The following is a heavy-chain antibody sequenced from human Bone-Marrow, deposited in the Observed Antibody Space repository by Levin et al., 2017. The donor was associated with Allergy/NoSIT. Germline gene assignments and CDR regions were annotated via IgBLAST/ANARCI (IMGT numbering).Heavy chain of an antibody. CDR2: INPYSGAT. V-gene: IGHV1-2*02. CDR1: GNTFTGYY. D-gene: IGHD6-19*01. J-gene: IGHJ4*02. Sequence: GESLKISCKASGNTFTGYYIHWVRQAPGQGPEWMGWINPYSGATNYAQNFQGRVTMTSDTSISTAYMELSRLRSDDTAFYYCTRALGLVVTGTVPRYFDYWGQGTLVTVSS. CDR3: TRALGLVVTGTVPRYFDY.